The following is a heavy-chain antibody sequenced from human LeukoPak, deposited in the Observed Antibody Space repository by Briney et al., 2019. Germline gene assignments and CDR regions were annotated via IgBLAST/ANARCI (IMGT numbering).Heavy chain of an antibody. V-gene: IGHV4-30-2*01. D-gene: IGHD3-10*01. J-gene: IGHJ5*02. CDR2: IYHSGST. CDR1: GGSISSGGYS. Sequence: SQTLSLTCAVSGGSISSGGYSWSWIRQPPGKGLEWIGYIYHSGSTYYNPSLKSRVTISVDRSKNQFSLKLSSVTAADTAVYYCARTYYYGSGSYIDPWGQGTLVTVSS. CDR3: ARTYYYGSGSYIDP.